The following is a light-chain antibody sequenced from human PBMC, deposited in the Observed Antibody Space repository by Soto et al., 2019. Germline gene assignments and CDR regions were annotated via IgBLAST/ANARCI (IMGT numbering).Light chain of an antibody. CDR2: GVS. V-gene: IGKV3-15*01. CDR1: QSVDNN. J-gene: IGKJ2*01. Sequence: EVVMTQSPATLSVSPGERATLCCRASQSVDNNLAYYHQKPGHAPRLLIYGVSTRATGVPARFSGSESGTEFTLPISSMHSEDFQLYFCQQYNKSTFTFGQRTKLEIK. CDR3: QQYNKSTFT.